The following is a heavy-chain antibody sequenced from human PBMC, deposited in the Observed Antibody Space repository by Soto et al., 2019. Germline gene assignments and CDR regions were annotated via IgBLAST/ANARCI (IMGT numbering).Heavy chain of an antibody. J-gene: IGHJ4*02. V-gene: IGHV4-4*02. D-gene: IGHD7-27*01. CDR2: VFHTGDT. CDR1: GDSISSSVW. CDR3: ARKAWVRFDY. Sequence: KSSETLSLTCAVSGDSISSSVWLTWVRQPPGKGLEWIGEVFHTGDTYFNPSLRSRVAMSVDKSTNEFSLKVTSVTAADTAIYYCARKAWVRFDYWGQGALVTVSS.